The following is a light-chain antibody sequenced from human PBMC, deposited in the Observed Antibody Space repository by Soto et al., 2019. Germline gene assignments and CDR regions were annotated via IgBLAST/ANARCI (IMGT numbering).Light chain of an antibody. V-gene: IGKV1-33*01. CDR1: KDISNY. CDR2: DAS. Sequence: DIQMTQCPSSLSASVGDRVTITCQASKDISNYLNWYQQKPGKAPKLLIYDASNLETGVPSRFSGSGSGTDFTFTISSLQPEDIATYYCQQYDNLPFTFGPGTKVDIK. J-gene: IGKJ3*01. CDR3: QQYDNLPFT.